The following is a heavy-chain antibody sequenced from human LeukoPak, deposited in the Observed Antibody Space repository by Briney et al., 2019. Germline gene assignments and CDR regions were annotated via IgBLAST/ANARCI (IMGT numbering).Heavy chain of an antibody. D-gene: IGHD3-22*01. J-gene: IGHJ4*02. CDR3: AKYFYDSSTYSFDF. CDR2: IGSGGTT. V-gene: IGHV3-23*01. Sequence: GGSLRLSCAASGFTFSNYAMSWVRQAPGKLLEWVSSIGSGGTTHYADSVKARFTISRDNSKNTLFLQMNSLRAEDTAVYYCAKYFYDSSTYSFDFWGQGTRVTVSS. CDR1: GFTFSNYA.